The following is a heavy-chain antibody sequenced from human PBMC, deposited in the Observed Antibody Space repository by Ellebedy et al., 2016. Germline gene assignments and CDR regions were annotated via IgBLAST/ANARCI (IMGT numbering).Heavy chain of an antibody. CDR1: GGSISSYY. CDR3: ARGCGGDCYSSNWFDP. D-gene: IGHD2-21*02. Sequence: SETLSLTXTVSGGSISSYYWSWIRQPPGKGLEWIGYIYYSGSTNYNPSLKSRVTISVDTSKNQFSLKLSSVTAADTAVYYCARGCGGDCYSSNWFDPWGQGTLVTVSS. J-gene: IGHJ5*02. V-gene: IGHV4-59*01. CDR2: IYYSGST.